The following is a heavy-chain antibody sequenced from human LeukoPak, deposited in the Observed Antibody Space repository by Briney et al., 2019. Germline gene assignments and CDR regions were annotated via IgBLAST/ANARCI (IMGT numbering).Heavy chain of an antibody. CDR1: GGTFSSYA. CDR2: IIPIFGTA. V-gene: IGHV1-69*13. J-gene: IGHJ6*02. Sequence: SVKVSCKASGGTFSSYAISWVRQAPGQGLEWMGGIIPIFGTANYAQKFQGRVTITADESTSTAYMELSSLRSEDTAVYYCARAQVTHNPVHWVHGMDVWGQGTTVTVSS. CDR3: ARAQVTHNPVHWVHGMDV. D-gene: IGHD4-23*01.